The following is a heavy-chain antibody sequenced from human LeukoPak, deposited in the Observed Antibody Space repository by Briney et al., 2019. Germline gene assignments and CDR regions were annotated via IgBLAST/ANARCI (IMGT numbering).Heavy chain of an antibody. D-gene: IGHD2-2*01. CDR3: ARDGIVVVPAAPE. CDR1: GFTISSYS. V-gene: IGHV3-21*01. J-gene: IGHJ4*02. CDR2: ISSSSSYI. Sequence: GGSLRLSCAASGFTISSYSMNWVRQAPGKGLEWVSSISSSSSYIYYADSVKGRFTISRDNAKNSLYLQMNSLRAEDTAVYYCARDGIVVVPAAPEWGQGTLVTVSS.